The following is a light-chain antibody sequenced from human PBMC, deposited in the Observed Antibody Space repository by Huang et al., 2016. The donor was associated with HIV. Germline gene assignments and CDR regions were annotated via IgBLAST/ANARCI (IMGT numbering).Light chain of an antibody. CDR1: QSVNSGY. CDR3: QQYGSSPAT. Sequence: IVLTQSPGTLSLSPGERTTLSCRASQSVNSGYLAWYQQKPGQAPRLLIYGASTRATGIPGRFSGSGSGTDFTLTSSRLQPEDFAVYYCQQYGSSPATFGQGTKVEVK. CDR2: GAS. J-gene: IGKJ1*01. V-gene: IGKV3-20*01.